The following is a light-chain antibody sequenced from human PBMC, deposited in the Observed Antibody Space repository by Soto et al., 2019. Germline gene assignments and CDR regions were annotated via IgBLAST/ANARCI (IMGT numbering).Light chain of an antibody. CDR2: GAS. Sequence: EIVLTQSPGTLSLSPGERATLSCRASQSVSSSYLAWFQQKPGQAPRLLIYGASSRATGIPDRFSGSGSGTDVTLTISRLEPEDFAVYYCQQYGSPPYTFGQGTQLEIK. CDR3: QQYGSPPYT. CDR1: QSVSSSY. J-gene: IGKJ2*01. V-gene: IGKV3-20*01.